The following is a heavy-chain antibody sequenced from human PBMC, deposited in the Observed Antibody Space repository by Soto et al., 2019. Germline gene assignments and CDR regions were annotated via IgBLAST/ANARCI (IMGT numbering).Heavy chain of an antibody. Sequence: PSETLSLTCTVSGGSISSSTYYWGWMRQPPGKGLEWIGNIYNSGTTYYNPSLKSRVTISVDTSKNQFSLKLSSVTAADTAVYYCARHKGGYYSGVDVWGQGTTVTVSS. V-gene: IGHV4-39*01. J-gene: IGHJ6*02. CDR2: IYNSGTT. CDR3: ARHKGGYYSGVDV. CDR1: GGSISSSTYY. D-gene: IGHD3-16*01.